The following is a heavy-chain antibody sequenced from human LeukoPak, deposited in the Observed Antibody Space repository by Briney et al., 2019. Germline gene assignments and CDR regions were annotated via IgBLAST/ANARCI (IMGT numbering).Heavy chain of an antibody. V-gene: IGHV1-24*01. CDR2: FDPEDGET. Sequence: GASVKVSCKVSGYTLTELSMHWVRQAPGKGLEWMGGFDPEDGETIYAQKFQGRVTMTEDTSTDTAYMELSSLRSEDTAVYYCARGSHNYYYYGMDVWGQGTTVTVSS. J-gene: IGHJ6*02. CDR3: ARGSHNYYYYGMDV. D-gene: IGHD1-26*01. CDR1: GYTLTELS.